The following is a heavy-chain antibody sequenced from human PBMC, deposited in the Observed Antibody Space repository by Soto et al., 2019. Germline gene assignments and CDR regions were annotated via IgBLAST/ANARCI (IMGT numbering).Heavy chain of an antibody. CDR1: GFRFSTYD. D-gene: IGHD6-6*01. CDR2: MSGSGSGT. V-gene: IGHV3-23*01. J-gene: IGHJ5*02. CDR3: ARDGYNSYWYAH. Sequence: HPGGSLRLSCAASGFRFSTYDMSWVRQAPGKGLEWVSVMSGSGSGTYYADSVKGRFTISRDNSKNTLYLQMDSLRAEDTAVYYCARDGYNSYWYAHWGQGTLVTVSS.